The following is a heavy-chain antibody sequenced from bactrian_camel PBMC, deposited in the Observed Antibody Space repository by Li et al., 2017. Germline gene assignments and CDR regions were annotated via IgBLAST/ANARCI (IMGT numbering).Heavy chain of an antibody. J-gene: IGHJ6*01. D-gene: IGHD3*01. Sequence: QVQLVESGGGSVQAGGSLKLSCAVSGFTFSYCMAWFRQAPGKEREGVAGFYPPSNTPYYGDSVKGRFAISQNHAKDTVYLQMNNLQPGDTAMYSCQTSVLGSRWCFGYRGQGTQVTV. CDR3: QTSVLGSRWCFGY. CDR1: GFTFSYC. CDR2: FYPPSNTP. V-gene: IGHV3S1*01.